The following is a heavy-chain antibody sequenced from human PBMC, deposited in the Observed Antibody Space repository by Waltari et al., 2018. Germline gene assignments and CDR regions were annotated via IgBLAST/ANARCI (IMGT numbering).Heavy chain of an antibody. CDR3: ARWNTSPKWFDY. J-gene: IGHJ4*02. CDR1: GFTFGSYW. CDR2: IKQDGSEK. Sequence: EVQLVESGGGLVQPGGYLRLSCAASGFTFGSYWMSWVRQAPGKGPEWLANIKQDGSEKYYVDSVKGRFTISRDNAKNSLYLQMNSLRAEDTAVYYCARWNTSPKWFDYWGQGTLVTVSS. V-gene: IGHV3-7*01. D-gene: IGHD2-2*01.